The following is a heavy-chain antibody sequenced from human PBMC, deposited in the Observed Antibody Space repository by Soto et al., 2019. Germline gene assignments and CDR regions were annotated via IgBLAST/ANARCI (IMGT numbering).Heavy chain of an antibody. D-gene: IGHD4-17*01. CDR2: IYYSGST. Sequence: SETLSLPCTVSGRSISSSSYNWGWIRHPPGKGLEWIGSIYYSGSTFYNPSLRSRVTISVDTSKNQFTLKLSSVTAQATAVYYCGRRPAYGDDRDDACDSWGKRTMVT. V-gene: IGHV4-39*01. CDR1: GRSISSSSYN. CDR3: GRRPAYGDDRDDACDS. J-gene: IGHJ3*02.